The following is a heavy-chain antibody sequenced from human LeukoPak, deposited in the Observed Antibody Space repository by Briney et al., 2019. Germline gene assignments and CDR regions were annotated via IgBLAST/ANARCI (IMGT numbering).Heavy chain of an antibody. CDR3: AKDGAENSYTVSDIDLDY. CDR1: GFTFSSYA. Sequence: GGSLRLSCAASGFTFSSYAMSWVRQAPGKGLEWVSAISGSGGSTYYADSVKGRFTISRDNSKNTLYLQMNSLRAEDTAVYYFAKDGAENSYTVSDIDLDYWGQGTLVTVSS. V-gene: IGHV3-23*01. D-gene: IGHD4-17*01. J-gene: IGHJ4*02. CDR2: ISGSGGST.